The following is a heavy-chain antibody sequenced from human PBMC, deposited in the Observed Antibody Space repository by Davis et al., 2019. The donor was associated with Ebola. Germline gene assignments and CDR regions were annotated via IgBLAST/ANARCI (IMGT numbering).Heavy chain of an antibody. CDR2: ISAYNGNT. CDR3: ARGGTDYYVNWFDP. J-gene: IGHJ5*02. Sequence: ASVTVSCKASGYTFTSYAMHWVRQAPGQGLEWMGWISAYNGNTNYAQKLQGRVTMTTDTSTSTAYMELRSLRSDDTAVYYCARGGTDYYVNWFDPWGQGTLVTVSS. CDR1: GYTFTSYA. D-gene: IGHD3-10*02. V-gene: IGHV1-18*01.